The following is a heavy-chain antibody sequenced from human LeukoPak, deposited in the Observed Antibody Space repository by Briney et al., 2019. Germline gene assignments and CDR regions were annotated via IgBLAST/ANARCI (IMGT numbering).Heavy chain of an antibody. CDR3: ARRAADDAFDI. Sequence: PSETLSLTCTVSGGFINSYYWSWIRQPPGKGLEWIGYIYYSGSTNYNPSLTSRVTISVDRIKNQFSLKLSSVTAADTAVYYCARRAADDAFDIRGQGTMVTVSS. J-gene: IGHJ3*02. V-gene: IGHV4-59*08. CDR1: GGFINSYY. CDR2: IYYSGST.